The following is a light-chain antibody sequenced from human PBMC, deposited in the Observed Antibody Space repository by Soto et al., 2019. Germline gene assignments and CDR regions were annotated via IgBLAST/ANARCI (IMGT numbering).Light chain of an antibody. Sequence: DIQTTQSPSSLSASVGDRFTITCRASQSISNHLNWYQQKPGKAPKLLIFAASSLQSGVPSRFSGSRSGPDFTLTISSLQPEDFATYYCQQSYSSPPTFGQGTKVDIK. CDR1: QSISNH. CDR3: QQSYSSPPT. CDR2: AAS. J-gene: IGKJ1*01. V-gene: IGKV1-39*01.